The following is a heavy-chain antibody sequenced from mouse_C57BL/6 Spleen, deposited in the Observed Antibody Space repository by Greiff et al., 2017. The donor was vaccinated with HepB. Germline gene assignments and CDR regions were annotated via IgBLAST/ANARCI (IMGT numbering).Heavy chain of an antibody. CDR3: ARSYGSSSFDY. J-gene: IGHJ2*01. CDR1: GFTFSSYG. CDR2: ISSGGSYT. V-gene: IGHV5-6*01. Sequence: EVQLVESGGDLVKPGGSLKLSCAASGFTFSSYGMSWVRQTPDKRLEWVATISSGGSYTYYPDSVKGRFTISRDNAKNTLYLQMSSLKSEDTAMYYCARSYGSSSFDYWGQGTTLTVSS. D-gene: IGHD1-1*01.